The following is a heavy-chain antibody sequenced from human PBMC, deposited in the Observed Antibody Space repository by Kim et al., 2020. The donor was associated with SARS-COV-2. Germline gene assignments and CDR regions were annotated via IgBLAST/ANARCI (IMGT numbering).Heavy chain of an antibody. CDR3: AREGGTVVPAAKFDY. V-gene: IGHV4-4*07. J-gene: IGHJ4*02. CDR1: GGSISSYY. Sequence: SETLSLTCTVSGGSISSYYWSWIRQPAGKGLEWIGRIYTSGSTNYNPSLKSRVTMSVDTSKNQFSLKLSSVTAADTAVYYCAREGGTVVPAAKFDYWGQGTLVTVSS. D-gene: IGHD2-2*01. CDR2: IYTSGST.